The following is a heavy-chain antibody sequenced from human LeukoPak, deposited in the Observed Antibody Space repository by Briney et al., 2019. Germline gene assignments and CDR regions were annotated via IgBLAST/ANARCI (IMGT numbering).Heavy chain of an antibody. CDR1: GFTFSSYA. D-gene: IGHD3-16*01. J-gene: IGHJ3*02. CDR3: ARDHYVDAFDI. Sequence: GSLRLSCAASGFTFSSYAMSWVRQAPGKGLEWVSSISSSSSYIYYADSVKGRFTISRDNSKNTLYLQMNSLRAGDTAVYYCARDHYVDAFDIWGQGTMVTVSS. V-gene: IGHV3-21*01. CDR2: ISSSSSYI.